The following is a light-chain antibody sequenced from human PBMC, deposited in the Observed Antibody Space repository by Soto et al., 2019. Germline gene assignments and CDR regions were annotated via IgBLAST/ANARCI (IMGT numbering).Light chain of an antibody. Sequence: TQSPATLSVPPGERVTLSCSGRHSSNTNLAWYQQRPGQAPRLLIYGASTRATGIPARFSGSGSGTEFTLTISSLEAEDFAVYYCQQYSNSWTFGQGAKVDIK. J-gene: IGKJ1*01. V-gene: IGKV3-15*01. CDR1: HSSNTN. CDR2: GAS. CDR3: QQYSNSWT.